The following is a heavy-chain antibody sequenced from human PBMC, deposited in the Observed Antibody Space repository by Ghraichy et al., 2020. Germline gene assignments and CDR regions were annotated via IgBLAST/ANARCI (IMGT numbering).Heavy chain of an antibody. Sequence: SETLSLTCTVSGGSVSSSSYYWGWIRQPPGKGLEWIGYIYYSGSTYHNPSLKSRVTISVDTSKNQFSLKLSSVTAADTAVYYCARLCIGAAGTDCSDPWGQGTLVTVSS. CDR1: GGSVSSSSYY. D-gene: IGHD6-13*01. CDR2: IYYSGST. V-gene: IGHV4-39*07. CDR3: ARLCIGAAGTDCSDP. J-gene: IGHJ5*02.